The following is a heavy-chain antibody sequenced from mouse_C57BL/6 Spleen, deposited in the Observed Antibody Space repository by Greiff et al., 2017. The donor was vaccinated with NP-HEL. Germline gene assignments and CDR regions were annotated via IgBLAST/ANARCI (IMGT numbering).Heavy chain of an antibody. CDR2: IDPETGGT. J-gene: IGHJ2*01. CDR3: TRKYYGYHGYFDY. CDR1: GYTFTDYE. D-gene: IGHD2-2*01. V-gene: IGHV1-15*01. Sequence: QVQLQQSGAELVRPGASVTLSCKASGYTFTDYEMHWVKQTPVHGLEWIGAIDPETGGTAYNQKFKGKAILTADKSSSTAYMELRSLTSEDSAVYYCTRKYYGYHGYFDYWGQGTTLTVSS.